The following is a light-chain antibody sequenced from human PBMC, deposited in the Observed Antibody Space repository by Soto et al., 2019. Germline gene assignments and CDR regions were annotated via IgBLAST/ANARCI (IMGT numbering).Light chain of an antibody. V-gene: IGKV3-11*01. CDR1: QSVTTY. J-gene: IGKJ3*01. CDR3: QQRSNWPPGVT. Sequence: EVVLTQSPATLSLSPGERATLSCTASQSVTTYLAWYQQKPGQAPRLLIYDASTSATGIPARFSGSGSGTDFTLTISSLQPEDFSVYYCQQRSNWPPGVTFGHGTKVDIK. CDR2: DAS.